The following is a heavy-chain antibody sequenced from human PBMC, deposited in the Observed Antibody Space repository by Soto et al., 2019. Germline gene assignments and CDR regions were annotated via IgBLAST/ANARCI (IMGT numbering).Heavy chain of an antibody. CDR3: ARVAPITIFGRTAGMDV. D-gene: IGHD3-3*01. J-gene: IGHJ6*02. Sequence: ASVKVSCKASGYTFTGYYMHWVRQAPGQGLEWMGWINPNSGGTNYAQKFQGRVTMTRDTSISTAYMELSRLRSDDTAVYYCARVAPITIFGRTAGMDVWDQGTTVTVSS. CDR1: GYTFTGYY. CDR2: INPNSGGT. V-gene: IGHV1-2*02.